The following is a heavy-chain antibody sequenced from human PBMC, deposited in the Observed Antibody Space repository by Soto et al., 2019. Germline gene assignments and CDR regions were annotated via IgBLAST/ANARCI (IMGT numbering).Heavy chain of an antibody. Sequence: ASVKVSCKVSGYTLTELSMHWVRQAPGKGLEWMGGFDPEDGETIYAQKFQGRVTMTEDTSTDTAYMELSSLRSEDTAVYYCATLTLNYYDSSGYYGHQKYYFQYWGQGTLVNLSS. D-gene: IGHD3-22*01. CDR3: ATLTLNYYDSSGYYGHQKYYFQY. CDR1: GYTLTELS. CDR2: FDPEDGET. J-gene: IGHJ4*02. V-gene: IGHV1-24*01.